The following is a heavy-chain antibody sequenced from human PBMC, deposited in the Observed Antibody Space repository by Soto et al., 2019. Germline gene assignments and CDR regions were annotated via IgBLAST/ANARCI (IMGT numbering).Heavy chain of an antibody. J-gene: IGHJ6*02. CDR3: ARETPYCTSTSCSASYYYGMDV. CDR2: ISNSGST. CDR1: GSSVSSYY. V-gene: IGHV4-59*02. Sequence: QVQLQESGPGLVKPSETLSLTCTVSGSSVSSYYWSWIRQPPGKGLEWIGYISNSGSTNYNPSLRSRVTISVATSKNHFSLKMTSVTAADTAVYYCARETPYCTSTSCSASYYYGMDVWGQGTTVTVSS. D-gene: IGHD2-2*01.